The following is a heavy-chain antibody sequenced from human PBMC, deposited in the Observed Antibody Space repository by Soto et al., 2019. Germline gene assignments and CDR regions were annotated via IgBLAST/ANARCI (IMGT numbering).Heavy chain of an antibody. CDR1: VFTFSSYG. CDR2: ISYDGSNK. J-gene: IGHJ4*02. Sequence: SGWSLRLSCSASVFTFSSYGMHWFRQAPGKGLEWVAVISYDGSNKYYADSVKGRFTISRDNSKNTLYLQMNSLRAEDTAVYYCAKDRLGGSFYFDYWGQGTLVTVSS. D-gene: IGHD1-26*01. V-gene: IGHV3-30*18. CDR3: AKDRLGGSFYFDY.